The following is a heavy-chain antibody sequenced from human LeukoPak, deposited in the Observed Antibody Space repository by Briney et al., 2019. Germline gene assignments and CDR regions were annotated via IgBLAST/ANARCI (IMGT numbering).Heavy chain of an antibody. J-gene: IGHJ6*03. CDR1: GFTFDDYG. V-gene: IGHV3-20*04. CDR3: ARGGRDPEAYYYYDYMDV. CDR2: INRNGGST. Sequence: GGSLRLSCAASGFTFDDYGMSWVRQAPGKGLEWVSGINRNGGSTGYADSVKGRFTISRDNAKNSLYLQMNSLRAEDTALYYCARGGRDPEAYYYYDYMDVWGKGTAVTVSS.